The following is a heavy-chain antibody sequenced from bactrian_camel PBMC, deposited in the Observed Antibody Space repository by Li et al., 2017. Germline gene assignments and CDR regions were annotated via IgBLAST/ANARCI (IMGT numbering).Heavy chain of an antibody. CDR3: VKDPECPRWWSGCTVFGF. CDR2: IDGDGRT. CDR1: GYTGSRYC. V-gene: IGHV3S1*01. Sequence: HVQLVESGGGSVQVGGSLRPHCALPGYTGSRYCMGWFRQRPGKERAQVATIDGDGRTNYADSEKGRFTISRDNAKNTLSLQLSSLKTEDTAIYYCVKDPECPRWWSGCTVFGFRGQGTQVTVS. D-gene: IGHD7*01. J-gene: IGHJ6*01.